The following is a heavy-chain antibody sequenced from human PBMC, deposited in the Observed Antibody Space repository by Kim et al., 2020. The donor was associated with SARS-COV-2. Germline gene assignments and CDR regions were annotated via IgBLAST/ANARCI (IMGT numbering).Heavy chain of an antibody. D-gene: IGHD4-4*01. J-gene: IGHJ4*02. V-gene: IGHV1-3*01. Sequence: KKQYSQKFQGRVTITRDTSANTAYMELRRLTTKDTAIYYCARDMDPTVYDYWGQGTLVTVSS. CDR3: ARDMDPTVYDY. CDR2: KK.